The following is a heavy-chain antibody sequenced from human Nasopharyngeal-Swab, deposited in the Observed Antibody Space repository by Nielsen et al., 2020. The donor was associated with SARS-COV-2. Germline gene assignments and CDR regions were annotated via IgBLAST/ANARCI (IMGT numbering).Heavy chain of an antibody. V-gene: IGHV4-34*01. D-gene: IGHD2-21*01. CDR2: INHSGST. Sequence: WIRQPPGKGLEWSGEINHSGSTKYNPSLKSRVTISGDTSKNQLSLKLSSVTAADTAVYYCASHPAGGGGGDYWGQGTLVTVSS. CDR3: ASHPAGGGGGDY. J-gene: IGHJ4*02.